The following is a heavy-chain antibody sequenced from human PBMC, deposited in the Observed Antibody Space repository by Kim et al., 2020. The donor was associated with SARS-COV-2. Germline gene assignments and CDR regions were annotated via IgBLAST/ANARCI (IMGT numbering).Heavy chain of an antibody. CDR3: ARVMVRGVIMVSSDFDY. Sequence: ASVKISCKASGYTFTSYAMNWVRQAPGQGLEWMVWINTNTGNPTYAQGFTERFVFSLDTSVSTAYLQISSLKAEDTAVYYCARVMVRGVIMVSSDFDYWGQGTLVTVSS. V-gene: IGHV7-4-1*02. J-gene: IGHJ4*02. CDR2: INTNTGNP. CDR1: GYTFTSYA. D-gene: IGHD3-10*01.